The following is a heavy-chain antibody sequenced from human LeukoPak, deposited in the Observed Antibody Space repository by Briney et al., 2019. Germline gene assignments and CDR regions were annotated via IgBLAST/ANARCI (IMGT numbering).Heavy chain of an antibody. CDR3: ARAPRRSLPPQLDS. CDR1: GFTFSSFS. J-gene: IGHJ4*02. CDR2: ISSRSSYI. V-gene: IGHV3-21*01. Sequence: GGSLRLSCAASGFTFSSFSMNWVGHAPGKGVEWVSSISSRSSYIYYADSVKGRFTISRDNAKNSLYLKRNSLRAEDTAVYYCARAPRRSLPPQLDSWGQGTLVTVSS.